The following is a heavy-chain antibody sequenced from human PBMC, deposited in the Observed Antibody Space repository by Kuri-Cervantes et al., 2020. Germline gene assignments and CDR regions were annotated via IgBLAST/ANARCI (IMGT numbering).Heavy chain of an antibody. CDR1: GGSFSGYY. CDR2: TNHSGST. V-gene: IGHV4-34*01. J-gene: IGHJ5*02. Sequence: SETLSLTCAVYGGSFSGYYWSWIRQPPGKGLEWIGETNHSGSTKYNPSFKSRVTISVDTSKNQFSLKLSSVTAADTAVYYCARDSSGWYGWFDPWGQGTLVTVSS. CDR3: ARDSSGWYGWFDP. D-gene: IGHD6-19*01.